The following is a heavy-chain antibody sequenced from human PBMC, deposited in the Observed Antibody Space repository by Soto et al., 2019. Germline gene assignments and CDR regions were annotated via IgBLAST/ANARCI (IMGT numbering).Heavy chain of an antibody. CDR2: FDPEDGET. Sequence: GASVKVSCKVSGYTLTELSMHWVRQAPGKGLEWMGGFDPEDGETIYAQKFQGRVTMTEDTSTDTAYMELSSLRSEDTAVYYCATSGKGVIIFDYWGQGTLVTVSS. CDR3: ATSGKGVIIFDY. CDR1: GYTLTELS. V-gene: IGHV1-24*01. D-gene: IGHD3-10*01. J-gene: IGHJ4*02.